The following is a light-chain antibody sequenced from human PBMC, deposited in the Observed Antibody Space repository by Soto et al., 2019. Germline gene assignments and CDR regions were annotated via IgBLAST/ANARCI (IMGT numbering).Light chain of an antibody. J-gene: IGKJ2*01. CDR2: GAS. CDR1: QSVSSSY. Sequence: ELVLTQSPGTLSLSPGERATLSCRASQSVSSSYLAWYQQIPGQAPRLLIYGASSRATGIPDRFSGSGSGIAFTLTISRLEPADFAVYYCHQYGSSPPRTFGQGTKLEIK. V-gene: IGKV3-20*01. CDR3: HQYGSSPPRT.